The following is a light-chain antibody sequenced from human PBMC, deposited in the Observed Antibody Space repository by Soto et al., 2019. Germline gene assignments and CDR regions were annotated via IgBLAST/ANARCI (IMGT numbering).Light chain of an antibody. J-gene: IGKJ1*01. CDR2: AAS. Sequence: AIRMTQSPSSLSASVGDTVTITCRASHGIRSDLGWYQQKPGTAPKLLIYAASNLQSGVPSRFSGSGSGTDFTLIISSLQPEDFATYYCLQDYSYPWTFGQGTKVEIK. CDR1: HGIRSD. V-gene: IGKV1-6*01. CDR3: LQDYSYPWT.